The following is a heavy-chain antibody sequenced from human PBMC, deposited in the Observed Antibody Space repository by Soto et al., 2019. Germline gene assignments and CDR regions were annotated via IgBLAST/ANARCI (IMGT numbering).Heavy chain of an antibody. CDR1: GFTFSNAW. J-gene: IGHJ5*02. D-gene: IGHD6-19*01. CDR2: IKSKTDGGTK. V-gene: IGHV3-15*07. CDR3: TPSIAVAGKGWFDP. Sequence: GGSLRLSCAASGFTFSNAWMNWVRQAPGKGLEWVGRIKSKTDGGTKDYAAPVKGRFTISRDDSKNTLYLQMNSLKTEDTAVYYCTPSIAVAGKGWFDPWGQGTLVTVSS.